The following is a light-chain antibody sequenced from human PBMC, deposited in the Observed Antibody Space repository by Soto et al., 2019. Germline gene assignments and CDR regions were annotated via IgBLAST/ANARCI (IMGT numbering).Light chain of an antibody. CDR1: SSDVGAYGY. CDR3: SSHSSSSTLDV. J-gene: IGLJ1*01. Sequence: QSALTQPASVSGSPGQSITISCTGTSSDVGAYGYVSWYQQHPGKAPQLMIYEVTNRPSGVSYRFSGSQSGTTASLTISGLQAEDEADYYCSSHSSSSTLDVFGTGTKVTV. V-gene: IGLV2-14*01. CDR2: EVT.